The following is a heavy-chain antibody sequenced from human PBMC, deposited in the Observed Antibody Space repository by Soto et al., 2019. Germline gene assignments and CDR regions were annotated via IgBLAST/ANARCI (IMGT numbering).Heavy chain of an antibody. CDR2: IKSKTDGGTT. D-gene: IGHD3-3*01. CDR1: GFTFSNAW. CDR3: TTKNVITIFGVVITGIDY. V-gene: IGHV3-15*01. J-gene: IGHJ4*02. Sequence: EVQLVESGGGLVKPGGSLRLSCAASGFTFSNAWMSWVRQAPGKGLEWVGRIKSKTDGGTTDYAAPVKGRFTISRDDSKTTLYLQMNSLKTEDTAVYYCTTKNVITIFGVVITGIDYWGQGTLVTVSS.